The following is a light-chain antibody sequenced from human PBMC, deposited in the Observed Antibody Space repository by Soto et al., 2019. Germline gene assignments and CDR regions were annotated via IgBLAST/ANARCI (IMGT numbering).Light chain of an antibody. CDR3: MQALQTPYT. Sequence: DIVMTQSPLSLPVTPGEPASISCRSSQSLLHXXGYNYLDWYLQKPGQSPQLLIYLGSNRASGVPDRFSGSGSGTDFTLKISRVEAEDVGVYYCMQALQTPYTFGQGTKLEIK. V-gene: IGKV2-28*01. J-gene: IGKJ2*01. CDR1: QSLLHXXGYNY. CDR2: LGS.